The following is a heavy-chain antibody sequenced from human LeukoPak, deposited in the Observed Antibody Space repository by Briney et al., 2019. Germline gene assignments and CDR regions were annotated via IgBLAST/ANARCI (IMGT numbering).Heavy chain of an antibody. D-gene: IGHD4-11*01. J-gene: IGHJ4*02. CDR3: ATSSVRVTTTLDY. V-gene: IGHV5-51*01. Sequence: GESLKISCKGSGYSFTSYWIGWVRQMPGKGLEWMGIIYPGDSDTRYSPSFQGQVTISVDKSISTAYLQWSSLKASDTAMYYCATSSVRVTTTLDYWGQGTLVTVSS. CDR2: IYPGDSDT. CDR1: GYSFTSYW.